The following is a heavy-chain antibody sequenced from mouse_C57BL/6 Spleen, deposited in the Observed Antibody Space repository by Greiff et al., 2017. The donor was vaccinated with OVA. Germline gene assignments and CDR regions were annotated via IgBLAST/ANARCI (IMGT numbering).Heavy chain of an antibody. CDR2: IDPETGGT. Sequence: VHLVESGAELVRPGASVTLSCKASGYTFTDYEMHWVKQTPVHGLEWIGAIDPETGGTAYNQKFKGKAILTADKSSSTAYMELRSLTSEDSAVYYCTRWTSDYWGQGTTLTVSS. CDR1: GYTFTDYE. J-gene: IGHJ2*01. V-gene: IGHV1-15*01. CDR3: TRWTSDY.